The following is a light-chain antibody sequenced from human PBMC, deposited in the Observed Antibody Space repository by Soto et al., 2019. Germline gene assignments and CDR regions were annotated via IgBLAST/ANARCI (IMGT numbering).Light chain of an antibody. CDR1: QSISSW. V-gene: IGKV1-5*03. Sequence: DIQMTQSPSTLSASVGDRVTITCRASQSISSWLAWYQQKPGKAPNLLIFKASTLASGVPSRFSGSGSGTEFTLTISSLQPDDIVTYYCQQYDTYPWTFGQGTKVEIK. CDR2: KAS. CDR3: QQYDTYPWT. J-gene: IGKJ1*01.